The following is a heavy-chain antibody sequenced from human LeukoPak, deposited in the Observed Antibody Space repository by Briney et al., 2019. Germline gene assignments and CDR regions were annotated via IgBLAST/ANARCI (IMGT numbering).Heavy chain of an antibody. V-gene: IGHV4-59*01. CDR2: IYHSGTT. D-gene: IGHD4-23*01. Sequence: SETLSLTCTVSGGSLIPYYWSWIRQPPGKGLEWIGYIYHSGTTNYSPPLKGRATLSVDTSKNQISLRLTSVTAADTAVYYCARIEDYGGNSVNYWGQGTLVTVSS. J-gene: IGHJ4*02. CDR1: GGSLIPYY. CDR3: ARIEDYGGNSVNY.